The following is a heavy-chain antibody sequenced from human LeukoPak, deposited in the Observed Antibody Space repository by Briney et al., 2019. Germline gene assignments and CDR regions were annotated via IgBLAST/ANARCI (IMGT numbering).Heavy chain of an antibody. D-gene: IGHD2-2*01. CDR2: INSDGSST. J-gene: IGHJ3*02. CDR3: ARDPELVPAAPFADAFDI. V-gene: IGHV3-74*01. Sequence: PGGSLRLSCAASGFTFSSYAMSWVRQAPGKGLVWVSRINSDGSSTSYADSVKGRFTISRDNAKNTLYLQMNSLRAEDTAVYYCARDPELVPAAPFADAFDIWGQGTMVTVSS. CDR1: GFTFSSYA.